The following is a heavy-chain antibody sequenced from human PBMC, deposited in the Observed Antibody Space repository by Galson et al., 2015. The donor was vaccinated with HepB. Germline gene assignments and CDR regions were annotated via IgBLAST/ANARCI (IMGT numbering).Heavy chain of an antibody. V-gene: IGHV3-48*01. Sequence: SLRLSCAASGFTFSSYAMSWVRQAPGKGLEWVSYISSSSSTIYYADSVKGRFTISRDNAKNSLYLQMNSLRAEDTAVYYCARGGRDYIWGSYRSNWFDPWGQGTLVTVSS. J-gene: IGHJ5*02. CDR2: ISSSSSTI. CDR1: GFTFSSYA. D-gene: IGHD3-16*02. CDR3: ARGGRDYIWGSYRSNWFDP.